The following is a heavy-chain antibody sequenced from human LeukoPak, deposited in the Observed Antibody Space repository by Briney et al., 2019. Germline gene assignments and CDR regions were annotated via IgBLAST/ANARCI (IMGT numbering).Heavy chain of an antibody. D-gene: IGHD4-17*01. J-gene: IGHJ5*02. V-gene: IGHV4-59*02. CDR2: IYYTGST. CDR3: VRSKSGTYGWFDP. Sequence: GSLRLSCAASGFTVSSNYMSWVRQAPGKGLEWSGYIYYTGSTNYNPSLKSRVIISVDTSKNQFSLKVSSVTAADTAVYYCVRSKSGTYGWFDPWGQGPLVTVTS. CDR1: GFTVSSNY.